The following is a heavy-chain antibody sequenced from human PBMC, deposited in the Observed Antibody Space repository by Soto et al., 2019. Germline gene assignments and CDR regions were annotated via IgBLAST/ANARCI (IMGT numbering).Heavy chain of an antibody. J-gene: IGHJ3*02. CDR3: AKDRPGYNSNWDDFDI. D-gene: IGHD1-7*01. CDR2: ISGSGGST. V-gene: IGHV3-23*01. CDR1: GFTFSSYA. Sequence: QPGGSLRLSCAASGFTFSSYAMSWVRQAPGKGLEWVSAISGSGGSTYYADSVKGRFTISRDNSKNTLYLQMNSLRAEDTAVYYCAKDRPGYNSNWDDFDIWGQGTMVTVSS.